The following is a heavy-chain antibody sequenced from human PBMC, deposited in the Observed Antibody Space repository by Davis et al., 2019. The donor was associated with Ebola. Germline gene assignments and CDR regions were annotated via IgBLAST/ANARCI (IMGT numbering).Heavy chain of an antibody. Sequence: AASVKVSCKASGYTFTSYGITWVRQAPGQGLEWMGWINPHNGNTKYAQNVQGRVTMTTDTSTSTAYMEVGILRSDDTAVYYCARSLYYYGMDVWGQGTTVTVSS. V-gene: IGHV1-18*04. CDR3: ARSLYYYGMDV. J-gene: IGHJ6*02. CDR2: INPHNGNT. CDR1: GYTFTSYG.